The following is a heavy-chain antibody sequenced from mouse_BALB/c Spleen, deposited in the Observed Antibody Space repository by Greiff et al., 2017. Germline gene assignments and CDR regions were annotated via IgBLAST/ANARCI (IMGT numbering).Heavy chain of an antibody. CDR1: GYTFTSYW. Sequence: QVQLKQSGAELARPGASVKLSCKASGYTFTSYWMQWVKQRPGQGLEWIGAIYPGDGDTRYTQKFKGKATLTADKSSSTAYMQLSSLASEDSAVYYCARGGLYDGYYGAMDYWGQGTSVTVSS. CDR2: IYPGDGDT. V-gene: IGHV1-87*01. D-gene: IGHD2-3*01. CDR3: ARGGLYDGYYGAMDY. J-gene: IGHJ4*01.